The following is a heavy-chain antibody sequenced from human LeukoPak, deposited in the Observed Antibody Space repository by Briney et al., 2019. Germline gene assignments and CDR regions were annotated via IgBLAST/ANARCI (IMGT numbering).Heavy chain of an antibody. CDR3: ARGGSYPTRNDY. D-gene: IGHD1-26*01. CDR1: GGPLNGYY. CDR2: INHSGTT. Sequence: SETLSLTCSIYGGPLNGYYWSWIRQPPGKGLEWIGEINHSGTTNYNPSLESRVTISVDTSKNQFSPKLSSMTAADTAVYYCARGGSYPTRNDYWGQGTLVTVSS. V-gene: IGHV4-34*01. J-gene: IGHJ4*02.